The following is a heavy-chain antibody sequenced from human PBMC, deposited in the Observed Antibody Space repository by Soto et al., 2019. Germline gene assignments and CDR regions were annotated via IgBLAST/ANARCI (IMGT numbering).Heavy chain of an antibody. CDR3: ARDPIVGATTVDY. J-gene: IGHJ4*02. Sequence: ASVKVSCKASRGTFSSYAISWVRQAPAQGLEWMGGIIPIFGTANYAQKFQGRVTITADESTSKAYMELSSLRSEDTAGYYCARDPIVGATTVDYWGQGTLVTVSS. CDR1: RGTFSSYA. CDR2: IIPIFGTA. V-gene: IGHV1-69*13. D-gene: IGHD1-26*01.